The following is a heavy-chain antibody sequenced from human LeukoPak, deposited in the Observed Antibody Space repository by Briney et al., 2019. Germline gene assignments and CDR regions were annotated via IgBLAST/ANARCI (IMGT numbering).Heavy chain of an antibody. CDR3: ARTYYDSSGYPDY. J-gene: IGHJ4*02. V-gene: IGHV3-30-3*01. Sequence: GGSLRLSCAASGFTFSSYAMHWVRQAPGKGLEWVAVISYDGSNKYYADSVKGRFTISRDNPKNTLYLQMNSLRAEDTAVYYCARTYYDSSGYPDYWGQGTLVTVSS. D-gene: IGHD3-22*01. CDR1: GFTFSSYA. CDR2: ISYDGSNK.